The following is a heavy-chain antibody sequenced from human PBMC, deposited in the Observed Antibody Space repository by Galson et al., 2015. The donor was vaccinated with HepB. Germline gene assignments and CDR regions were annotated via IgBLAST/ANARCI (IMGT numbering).Heavy chain of an antibody. V-gene: IGHV3-30*18. J-gene: IGHJ2*01. CDR1: GFTFSSYG. CDR3: AKTRGPIVVVPAADRYFDL. Sequence: SLRLSCAASGFTFSSYGMHWVRQAPGKGLEWVAVISYDGSNKYYADSVKGRFTISRDNSKNTLYLQMNSLRAEDTAVYYCAKTRGPIVVVPAADRYFDLWGRGTLVTVS. CDR2: ISYDGSNK. D-gene: IGHD2-2*01.